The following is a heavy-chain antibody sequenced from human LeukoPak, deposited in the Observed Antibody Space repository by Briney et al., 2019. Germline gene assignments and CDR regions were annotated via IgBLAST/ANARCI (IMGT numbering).Heavy chain of an antibody. CDR1: GFTVSSNY. D-gene: IGHD6-19*01. J-gene: IGHJ4*02. CDR3: ARGGAPGYSSGRIDY. V-gene: IGHV3-53*04. CDR2: IYSAGNT. Sequence: PGGSLRLSCVASGFTVSSNYMNWVRQAPGKGLEWVSVIYSAGNTYYADSVKGRFTISRHNSENTLYLHKNSLRVEDTAVYFCARGGAPGYSSGRIDYWGQGTLVTVSS.